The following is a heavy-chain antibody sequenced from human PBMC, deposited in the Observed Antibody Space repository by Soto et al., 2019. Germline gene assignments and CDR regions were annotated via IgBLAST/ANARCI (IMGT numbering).Heavy chain of an antibody. J-gene: IGHJ6*02. D-gene: IGHD2-2*01. Sequence: QVQLVESGGGVVQPGRSLRLSCAASGFTFSSYAMHWVRQAPGKGLEWVAVISYDGSNKYYADSVKGRFTISRDNSKNTLYLQMNSLRAEDTAVYYCAREWDIVLVPAAMARYYYYGMDVWGQGTTVTVSS. CDR2: ISYDGSNK. CDR3: AREWDIVLVPAAMARYYYYGMDV. CDR1: GFTFSSYA. V-gene: IGHV3-30-3*01.